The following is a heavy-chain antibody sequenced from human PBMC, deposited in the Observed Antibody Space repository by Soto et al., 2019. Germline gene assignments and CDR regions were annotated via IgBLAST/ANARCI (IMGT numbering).Heavy chain of an antibody. CDR2: INPKSGGT. CDR1: GYSFTDYH. J-gene: IGHJ6*02. Sequence: QVHLVQSGAEVKKPGASVRVSCKASGYSFTDYHIHWVRQAPGQGLEWLGRINPKSGGTSTAQKFQGWVTMTRDRSISTDYMELTRLRSDDTAVYFCARGHSTDCSNGVCSFFYNHEMDVWGQGTTVTVSS. CDR3: ARGHSTDCSNGVCSFFYNHEMDV. V-gene: IGHV1-2*04. D-gene: IGHD2-8*01.